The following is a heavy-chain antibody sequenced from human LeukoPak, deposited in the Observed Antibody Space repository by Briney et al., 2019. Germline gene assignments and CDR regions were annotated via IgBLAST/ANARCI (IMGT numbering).Heavy chain of an antibody. D-gene: IGHD3-22*01. CDR3: TRDRKYCDDSGGYSPSYCYGMDV. CDR2: VYSSGST. Sequence: SETLSLTCTVSGGSINNHYWSWIRQSPGTGLEWIGYVYSSGSTKYNPSLASRVTISVDTSKNQFSLRPSSVTAADTAVYYFTRDRKYCDDSGGYSPSYCYGMDVWGQGTTVTVSS. V-gene: IGHV4-59*11. CDR1: GGSINNHY. J-gene: IGHJ6*02.